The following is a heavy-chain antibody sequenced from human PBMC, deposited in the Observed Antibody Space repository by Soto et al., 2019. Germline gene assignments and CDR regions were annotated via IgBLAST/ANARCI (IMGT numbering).Heavy chain of an antibody. CDR2: INSDGSDT. J-gene: IGHJ4*02. CDR1: GFTFSSYW. D-gene: IGHD2-2*01. Sequence: GGSLRLSCAASGFTFSSYWMHWVRQAPGKGLVWVSHINSDGSDTTYADSAKGRFTISRDNSKNTLYLQMNSLRAEDTAVYYCTTETYARLWGQGTLVTVSS. V-gene: IGHV3-74*01. CDR3: TTETYARL.